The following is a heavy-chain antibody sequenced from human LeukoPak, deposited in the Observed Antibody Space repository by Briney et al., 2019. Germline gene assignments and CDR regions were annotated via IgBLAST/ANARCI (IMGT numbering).Heavy chain of an antibody. CDR1: GGTFSSYA. D-gene: IGHD5-12*01. Sequence: SVKVSCKASGGTFSSYAISWVRQAPGQGLEWMGGIIPIFGTANYAQKFQGRVTITADESTSTAYMELSSLRSEDTAVYYCARVLGWLPTSITTGGAFDIWGQGTMVTVSS. CDR3: ARVLGWLPTSITTGGAFDI. CDR2: IIPIFGTA. V-gene: IGHV1-69*01. J-gene: IGHJ3*02.